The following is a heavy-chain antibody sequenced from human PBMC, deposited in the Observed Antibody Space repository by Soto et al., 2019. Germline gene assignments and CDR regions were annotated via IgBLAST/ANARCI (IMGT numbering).Heavy chain of an antibody. Sequence: SLRLSCASSGFSFSSYAMHWVRQAPGKGLEWVAVVSFDGRNKYYIDSVKGRFTVSRDNAKNTLYLQMNSLRAEDTAVYYCANTYCNSDSCYTYYYAMDVWGQGTTVTVSS. CDR1: GFSFSSYA. CDR2: VSFDGRNK. J-gene: IGHJ6*02. V-gene: IGHV3-30*18. CDR3: ANTYCNSDSCYTYYYAMDV. D-gene: IGHD2-2*01.